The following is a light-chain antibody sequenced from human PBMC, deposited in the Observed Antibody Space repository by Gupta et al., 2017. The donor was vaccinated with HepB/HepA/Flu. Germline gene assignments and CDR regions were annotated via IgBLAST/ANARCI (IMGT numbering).Light chain of an antibody. CDR1: SANIGSNY. CDR2: RNN. V-gene: IGLV1-47*01. J-gene: IGLJ2*01. CDR3: AAWDDSLSGHVV. Sequence: SGSSANIGSNYVYWYQQLPGTAPPLVIYRNNQRPSGVPDRFSGSKSGTSASLAISGLRSEDEADYYCAAWDDSLSGHVVFGGGTKLTVL.